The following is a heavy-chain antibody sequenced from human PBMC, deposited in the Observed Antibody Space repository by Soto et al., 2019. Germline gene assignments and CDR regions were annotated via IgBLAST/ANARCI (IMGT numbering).Heavy chain of an antibody. J-gene: IGHJ5*02. Sequence: SETLSLTCAVYGGSFSGYYWSWIRQPPGKGLEWIGEINHSGSTNYNPSLKSRVTISVDTSKNQFSLKLSSVTAADTAVYYCARDHRVRAAATVDNWFDPWGQGTLVTVSS. V-gene: IGHV4-34*01. CDR1: GGSFSGYY. CDR2: INHSGST. D-gene: IGHD6-13*01. CDR3: ARDHRVRAAATVDNWFDP.